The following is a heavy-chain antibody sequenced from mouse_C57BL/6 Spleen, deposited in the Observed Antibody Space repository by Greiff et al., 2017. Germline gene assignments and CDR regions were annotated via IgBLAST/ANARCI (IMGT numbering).Heavy chain of an antibody. Sequence: QVQLQQYGAELVRPGASVTLSCKASGYTFTDYEMHWVKQTPVHGLEWIGAIDPETGGTAYNQKFKGKAILTADKSSSTAYMELRSLTSEDSAVYYCTNPIYYYGSSYDYWGQGTTLTVSS. CDR2: IDPETGGT. CDR3: TNPIYYYGSSYDY. J-gene: IGHJ2*01. D-gene: IGHD1-1*01. V-gene: IGHV1-15*01. CDR1: GYTFTDYE.